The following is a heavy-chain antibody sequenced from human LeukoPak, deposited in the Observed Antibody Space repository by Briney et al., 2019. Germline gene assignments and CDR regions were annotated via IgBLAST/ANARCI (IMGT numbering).Heavy chain of an antibody. D-gene: IGHD6-13*01. CDR2: IKQDGSET. V-gene: IGHV3-7*05. J-gene: IGHJ6*02. Sequence: GGSLRLFCTATGFTFSHYWMSWVRQTPEKGLEWVANIKQDGSETVYVDSVKGRFTISRDNAQSSLYLQMNSLRGEDTAVYYYARDPYSSSWSYGMDVWGQGTAVTVSS. CDR1: GFTFSHYW. CDR3: ARDPYSSSWSYGMDV.